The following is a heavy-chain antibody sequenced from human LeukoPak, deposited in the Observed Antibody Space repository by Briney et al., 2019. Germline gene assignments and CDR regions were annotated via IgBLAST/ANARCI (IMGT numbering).Heavy chain of an antibody. CDR1: GFNFTDHW. Sequence: GGSLRLSCAAPGFNFTDHWMSSVRQAPGKGLEWVANINEDGSEKYYVDSVKGRFTISRDNAKKSLYLQMNSLRAEDTAVYYCARGGTGVSRDYWGQGTLVTVAS. V-gene: IGHV3-7*01. D-gene: IGHD3/OR15-3a*01. J-gene: IGHJ4*02. CDR2: INEDGSEK. CDR3: ARGGTGVSRDY.